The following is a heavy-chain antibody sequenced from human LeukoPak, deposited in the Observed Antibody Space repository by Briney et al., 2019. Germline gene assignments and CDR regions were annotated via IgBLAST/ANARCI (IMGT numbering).Heavy chain of an antibody. V-gene: IGHV3-30*04. Sequence: GRSLRLSCAASGFTFSSYAMHWVRQAPGKGLEWVAVISYDGSNKYYADSVKGRFTISRDNSKNTLYLQMNSLRAEDTAVYYCASALGSIAAAGTFDYWGQGTLVTVSS. D-gene: IGHD6-13*01. CDR2: ISYDGSNK. J-gene: IGHJ4*02. CDR3: ASALGSIAAAGTFDY. CDR1: GFTFSSYA.